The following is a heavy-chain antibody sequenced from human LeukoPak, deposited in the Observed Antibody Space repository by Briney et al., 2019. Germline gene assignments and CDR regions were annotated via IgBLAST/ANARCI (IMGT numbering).Heavy chain of an antibody. CDR2: ISSNGGST. CDR3: VKDGSGSYYTYYFDY. CDR1: GFTFSRYA. D-gene: IGHD3-10*01. Sequence: PGGSLRLSCSASGFTFSRYAMHWVRQAPGKGLEYVSAISSNGGSTYYADSVKGRFTVSRDNSKNTLYLQMSSLRAEDTAVYYCVKDGSGSYYTYYFDYWGQGTLVTVSS. J-gene: IGHJ4*02. V-gene: IGHV3-64D*06.